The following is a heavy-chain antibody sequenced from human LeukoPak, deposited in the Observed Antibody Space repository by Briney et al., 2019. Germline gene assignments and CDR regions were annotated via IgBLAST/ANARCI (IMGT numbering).Heavy chain of an antibody. V-gene: IGHV3-48*01. CDR1: GFTFSSYA. Sequence: GGSLRLSCAASGFTFSSYAMSWVRQAPGKGLEWVSYISSSSSTIYYADSVKGRFTISRDNAKNSLYLQMNSLRAEDTAVYYCARVYSPPGYCSSTSCYRRDNYMDVWGKGTTVTVSS. CDR3: ARVYSPPGYCSSTSCYRRDNYMDV. J-gene: IGHJ6*03. D-gene: IGHD2-2*02. CDR2: ISSSSSTI.